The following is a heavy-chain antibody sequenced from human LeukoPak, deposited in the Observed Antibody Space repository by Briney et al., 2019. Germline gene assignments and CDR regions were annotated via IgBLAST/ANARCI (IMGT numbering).Heavy chain of an antibody. CDR3: ARGDVVVVAATFDY. Sequence: PGGSLRLSCAASGFTFSSYSMNWVRQAPGKGLEWVSSISSSSSYIYYADSVKGRFTISRDNAKNSLYLQMNSLRAEDTAVYYCARGDVVVVAATFDYWGQGTLVTVSS. D-gene: IGHD2-15*01. CDR2: ISSSSSYI. CDR1: GFTFSSYS. J-gene: IGHJ4*02. V-gene: IGHV3-21*01.